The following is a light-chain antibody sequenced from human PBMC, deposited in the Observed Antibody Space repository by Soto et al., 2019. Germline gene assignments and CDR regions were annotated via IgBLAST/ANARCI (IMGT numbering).Light chain of an antibody. CDR1: KLGDKY. V-gene: IGLV3-1*01. CDR2: QDS. CDR3: QAWDSSTVV. Sequence: YELTQPPSVSVSPGQTASITCSGDKLGDKYACWYQQKPGQSPVLVIYQDSKRPSGIPERFSGSNSGNTATLTISGTQAMDAADYYCQAWDSSTVVFGGGTKLTVL. J-gene: IGLJ2*01.